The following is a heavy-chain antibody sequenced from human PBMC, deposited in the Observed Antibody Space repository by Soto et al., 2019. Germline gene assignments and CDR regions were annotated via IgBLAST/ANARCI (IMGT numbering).Heavy chain of an antibody. CDR3: ARDGVHYDILTGYFY. J-gene: IGHJ4*02. D-gene: IGHD3-9*01. V-gene: IGHV3-30-3*01. CDR2: ILDDGSNK. CDR1: GFTFNSYI. Sequence: ESGGGVVQPGRSLRLPCAASGFTFNSYIMHWVRQAPGKGLEWVALILDDGSNKYYADSVKGRFTISRDNSKSTLYLQMNGLRADDTAVYYCARDGVHYDILTGYFYWGQGTLVTVSS.